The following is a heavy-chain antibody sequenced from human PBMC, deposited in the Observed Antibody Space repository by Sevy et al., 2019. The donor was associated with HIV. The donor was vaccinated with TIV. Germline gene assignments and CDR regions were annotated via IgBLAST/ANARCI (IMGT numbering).Heavy chain of an antibody. V-gene: IGHV5-51*01. J-gene: IGHJ6*02. CDR1: GYSFSSYW. CDR3: ARGARGTLPSYYYYGMDV. CDR2: IYPGDSDT. Sequence: RGESLKISCRGSGYSFSSYWFVWVRQMPGKGLEWMGIIYPGDSDTIYSPSFQGQVSISVDKSISTAYLHWSSLKASDTAMYYCARGARGTLPSYYYYGMDVWGQGTTVTVSS.